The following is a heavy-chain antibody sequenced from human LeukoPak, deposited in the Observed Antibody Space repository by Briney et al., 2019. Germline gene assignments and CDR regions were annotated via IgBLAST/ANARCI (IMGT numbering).Heavy chain of an antibody. CDR2: INPNSGGT. CDR1: GYTFTGYY. CDR3: ARGGRHYDYVWGSSFDP. V-gene: IGHV1-2*02. Sequence: GASVKVSCKASGYTFTGYYVYWVRQAPGQGLEWMGWINPNSGGTNYAQKFQGRVTLTRDTSISTAYMELSRLRSDDTAVYYCARGGRHYDYVWGSSFDPWGQGTLVTVSP. J-gene: IGHJ5*02. D-gene: IGHD3-16*01.